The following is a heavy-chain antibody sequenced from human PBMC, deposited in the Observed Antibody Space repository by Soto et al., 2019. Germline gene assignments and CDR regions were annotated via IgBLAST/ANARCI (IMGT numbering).Heavy chain of an antibody. CDR2: ISAYNGNT. CDR1: GYTFTSYG. J-gene: IGHJ3*02. V-gene: IGHV1-18*01. D-gene: IGHD6-19*01. CDR3: ARDLGGWYEDASDI. Sequence: ASVKVSCKASGYTFTSYGISWVRQAPGQGLEWMGWISAYNGNTNYAQKLQGRVTMTTDTSTSTAYMELRSLRSDDTAVYYCARDLGGWYEDASDIWGQGTMVTVSS.